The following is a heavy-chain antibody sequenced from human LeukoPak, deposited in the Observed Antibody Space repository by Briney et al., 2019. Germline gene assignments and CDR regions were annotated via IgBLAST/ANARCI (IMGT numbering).Heavy chain of an antibody. Sequence: ASVKVSFKASGYTFTIYAMHWVRQAPGQRLEWMGWINAGNGNTKYSQKFQGRVTITRDTSASTAYMELSSLRSEDTAVYYCARGYYDSSGYLPPFDYWGQGTLVTVSS. CDR1: GYTFTIYA. V-gene: IGHV1-3*01. CDR3: ARGYYDSSGYLPPFDY. CDR2: INAGNGNT. J-gene: IGHJ4*02. D-gene: IGHD3-22*01.